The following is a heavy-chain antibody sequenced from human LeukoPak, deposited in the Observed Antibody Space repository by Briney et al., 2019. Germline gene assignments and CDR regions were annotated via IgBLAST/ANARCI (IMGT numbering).Heavy chain of an antibody. CDR1: GGTFSSYA. J-gene: IGHJ6*03. D-gene: IGHD1-26*01. CDR2: MDPNSGNT. V-gene: IGHV1-8*02. Sequence: ASVKVSCKASGGTFSSYAISWVRQAPGQGLEWMGWMDPNSGNTGYAQKFQGRVTMTRNTSISTAYMELSSLRSEDTAVYYCARGQSGSYYAYYYMDVWGKGTTVTISS. CDR3: ARGQSGSYYAYYYMDV.